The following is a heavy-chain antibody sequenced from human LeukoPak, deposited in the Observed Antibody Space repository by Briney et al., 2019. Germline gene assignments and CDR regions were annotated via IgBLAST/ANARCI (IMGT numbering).Heavy chain of an antibody. D-gene: IGHD5-12*01. V-gene: IGHV5-51*01. CDR1: GYRFTNYW. Sequence: GESLKISCKGSGYRFTNYWIGWVRQMPGKGLEWMGIIYPGAASDTRYSPSFQGQVTMSADKSMSTAYLQWSSLKASDTAIYYCARERGASGYDSGLDFDYWGQGTQVTVSS. J-gene: IGHJ4*02. CDR2: IYPGAASDT. CDR3: ARERGASGYDSGLDFDY.